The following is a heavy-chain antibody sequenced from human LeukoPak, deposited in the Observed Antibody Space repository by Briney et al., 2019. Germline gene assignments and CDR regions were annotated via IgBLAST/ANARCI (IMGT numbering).Heavy chain of an antibody. CDR1: GGSISSYY. Sequence: SETLSLTCTVSGGSISSYYWSWIRQPAGKGLEWIGRIYTSGSTNYNPSLKSRVTMSVNTSKNQFSLKLSSVTAADTAVYYCARSPIAAAGPEGAFDIWGQGTMVTVSS. CDR2: IYTSGST. CDR3: ARSPIAAAGPEGAFDI. D-gene: IGHD6-13*01. V-gene: IGHV4-4*07. J-gene: IGHJ3*02.